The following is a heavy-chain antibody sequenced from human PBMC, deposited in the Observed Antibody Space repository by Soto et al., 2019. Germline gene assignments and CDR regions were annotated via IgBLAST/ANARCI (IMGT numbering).Heavy chain of an antibody. V-gene: IGHV4-59*01. D-gene: IGHD2-2*01. Sequence: SETLSLTCTVSGGSISSYYCRWIRQPPGKGLEWIGYIYYSGSTNYNPSLKSRVTISVDTSKNQFSLKLSSVTAADTAVYYCARVPVPAALIYYYYYMDVWGKGTTVNVSS. CDR1: GGSISSYY. CDR2: IYYSGST. CDR3: ARVPVPAALIYYYYYMDV. J-gene: IGHJ6*03.